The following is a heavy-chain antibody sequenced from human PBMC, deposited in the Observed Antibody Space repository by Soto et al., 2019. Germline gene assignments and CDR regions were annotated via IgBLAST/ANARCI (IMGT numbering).Heavy chain of an antibody. D-gene: IGHD6-19*01. Sequence: GESLKISCKGSGYSFTSYWIGWVRQMPGKGLEWMGIIYPGDSDTRYSPSFQGQVTISADKSISTAYLQCSSLKASDTAMYYCARLSVAGTKAFDYWGQGTLVTVSS. J-gene: IGHJ4*02. CDR2: IYPGDSDT. CDR1: GYSFTSYW. V-gene: IGHV5-51*01. CDR3: ARLSVAGTKAFDY.